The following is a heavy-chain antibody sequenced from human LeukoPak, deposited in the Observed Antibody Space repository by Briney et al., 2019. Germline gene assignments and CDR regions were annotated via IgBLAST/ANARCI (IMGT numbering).Heavy chain of an antibody. V-gene: IGHV1-69*05. CDR1: GATFSSYA. Sequence: ASVKVSCKASGATFSSYAISWVRQAPGQGLAWMGGIIPIFGTANYAQKFQGRVTITTDESTSTAYMELSSLRSEDTAVYYCASSVPLEMATTPDAFDIWGQGTMVTVSS. J-gene: IGHJ3*02. D-gene: IGHD5-24*01. CDR2: IIPIFGTA. CDR3: ASSVPLEMATTPDAFDI.